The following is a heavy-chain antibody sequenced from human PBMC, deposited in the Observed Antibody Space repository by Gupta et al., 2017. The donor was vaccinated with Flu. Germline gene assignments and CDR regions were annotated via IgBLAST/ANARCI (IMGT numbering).Heavy chain of an antibody. V-gene: IGHV3-23*01. J-gene: IGHJ6*03. Sequence: LEWVSAISGSGGSTYYADSVKGRFTISRDNSKNTLYLQMNSLRAEDTAVYYCAKAGGVVVIPAAKSYYYMDVWGKGTTVTVSS. CDR3: AKAGGVVVIPAAKSYYYMDV. D-gene: IGHD2-2*01. CDR2: ISGSGGST.